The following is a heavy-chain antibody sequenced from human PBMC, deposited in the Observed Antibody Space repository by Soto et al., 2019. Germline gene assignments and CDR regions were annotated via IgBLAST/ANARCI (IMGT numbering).Heavy chain of an antibody. CDR2: IYWEDAK. Sequence: QITLKESSPTVVKPTQTLTLTCAFSGFSLSTSGEGVGWVRQPPGKALEWLALIYWEDAKSYSPSLKSRLTITSGTSENQVVLSMTKMDSVDNATFFCVRKAYGSVNPFFDYWGQRTQVTVSS. CDR1: GFSLSTSGEG. J-gene: IGHJ4*02. V-gene: IGHV2-5*02. D-gene: IGHD3-10*01. CDR3: VRKAYGSVNPFFDY.